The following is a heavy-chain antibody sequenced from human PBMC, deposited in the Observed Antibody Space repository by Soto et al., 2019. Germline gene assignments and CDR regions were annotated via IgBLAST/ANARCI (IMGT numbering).Heavy chain of an antibody. Sequence: PGGSLRLSCAASGFTFSSYGMHWVRQAPGKGLEWVAVIWYDGSNKYYAVSVKGRFTISRDNSKNTLYLQMNSLRAEDTAVYYCARYDYSNSGPYYYYYYGMDVWGQGTTVTVSS. CDR3: ARYDYSNSGPYYYYYYGMDV. V-gene: IGHV3-33*01. J-gene: IGHJ6*02. CDR2: IWYDGSNK. D-gene: IGHD4-4*01. CDR1: GFTFSSYG.